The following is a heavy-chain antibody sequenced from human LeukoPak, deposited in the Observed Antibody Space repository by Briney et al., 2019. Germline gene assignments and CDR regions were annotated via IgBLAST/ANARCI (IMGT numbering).Heavy chain of an antibody. CDR3: AKGSAGSGYDPRKAFDI. V-gene: IGHV3-53*05. CDR1: GVTFSSYW. J-gene: IGHJ3*02. D-gene: IGHD5-12*01. Sequence: PGGSLRLSCAASGVTFSSYWMSWVRQAPGKGLEWVSIIYSGGSTYYADSVKGRFTISRDNSKNTLYLQMNSLRAEDTAVYYCAKGSAGSGYDPRKAFDIWGQGTMVTVSS. CDR2: IYSGGST.